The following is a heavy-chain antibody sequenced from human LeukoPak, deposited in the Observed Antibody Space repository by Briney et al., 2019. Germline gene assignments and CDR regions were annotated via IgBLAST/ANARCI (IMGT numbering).Heavy chain of an antibody. CDR3: ARKLTGYDVFDY. CDR2: ISGSGAIT. J-gene: IGHJ4*02. Sequence: GGSLRLSCAASGFTLSNNAMSWVRQAPGKGLEWVSGISGSGAITYYADSVKGRFSISRDNSKNTLYLQMNSLRAEDTAVYYCARKLTGYDVFDYWGQGTLVTVSS. CDR1: GFTLSNNA. V-gene: IGHV3-23*01. D-gene: IGHD3-9*01.